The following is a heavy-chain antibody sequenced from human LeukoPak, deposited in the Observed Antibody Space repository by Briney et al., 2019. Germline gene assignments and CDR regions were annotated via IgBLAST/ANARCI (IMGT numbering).Heavy chain of an antibody. J-gene: IGHJ4*02. CDR1: GGTFSSYD. CDR3: ATGRTDIVVVPATLRNYYFDY. CDR2: IMPIFRTA. V-gene: IGHV1-69*06. Sequence: SVKVSCKASGGTFSSYDFSWVRQAPGQGLEWMGGIMPIFRTANYAQEFRGRVTITADKSTSTAYMELSSLRSEDTAVYYCATGRTDIVVVPATLRNYYFDYWGQGTLVTVSS. D-gene: IGHD2-2*01.